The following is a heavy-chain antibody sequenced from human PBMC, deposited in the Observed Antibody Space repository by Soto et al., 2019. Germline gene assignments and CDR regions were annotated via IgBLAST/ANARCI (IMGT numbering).Heavy chain of an antibody. V-gene: IGHV4-39*01. D-gene: IGHD2-15*01. CDR3: ATRTPFDP. J-gene: IGHJ5*02. CDR2: IYYSGST. Sequence: SETLSLTCTVSGGSISSRGYYWGWIRQPPGKGLEWIGTIYYSGSTYYNPSLKSRVTISVDTSKNQFSLKLSSVTAADTAVDYCATRTPFDPWGQGTLVPVAS. CDR1: GGSISSRGYY.